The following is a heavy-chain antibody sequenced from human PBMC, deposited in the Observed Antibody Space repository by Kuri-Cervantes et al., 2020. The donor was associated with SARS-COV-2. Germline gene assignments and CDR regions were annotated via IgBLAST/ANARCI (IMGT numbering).Heavy chain of an antibody. CDR2: ISSSGSTI. CDR3: ATTGYSSGWYNFDY. J-gene: IGHJ4*02. D-gene: IGHD6-19*01. CDR1: GFPFSDYY. V-gene: IGHV3-11*04. Sequence: GGSLKISCAASGFPFSDYYMGWIRQAPGKGLEWVSYISSSGSTIYYADSVKGRFTIVRENAKNSLYLLMNTLRAEDTAVYYCATTGYSSGWYNFDYWGQGTLVTVSS.